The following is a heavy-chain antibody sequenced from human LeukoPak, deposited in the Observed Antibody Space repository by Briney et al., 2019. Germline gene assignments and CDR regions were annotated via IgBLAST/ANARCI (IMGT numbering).Heavy chain of an antibody. D-gene: IGHD3-10*02. V-gene: IGHV3-23*01. CDR1: GFTIGDFA. CDR3: AKDLHYYVATDV. J-gene: IGHJ6*02. Sequence: PGGSLRLSWAASGFTIGDFAMTWVRQAPGEGLEWVCGIGCDYKTHYSESVKRRFAIYRDNSQSTVFLQMTSLRAEDTALYYCAKDLHYYVATDVWGQGTAVTVSS. CDR2: IGCDYKT.